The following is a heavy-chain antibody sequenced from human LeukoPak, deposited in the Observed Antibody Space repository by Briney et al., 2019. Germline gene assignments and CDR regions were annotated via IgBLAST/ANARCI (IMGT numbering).Heavy chain of an antibody. D-gene: IGHD3-10*01. Sequence: SQTLSLTCAISGDSVCSNSAAWNWIRESPSRGLEWLGRTYYRYRWLNDYAVSVKGRITVNPDTSKNQFSLQLHSVSPEDTAVYYCVRDSGMGLDAFDIWGQGTMVTVSS. V-gene: IGHV6-1*01. CDR1: GDSVCSNSAA. CDR2: TYYRYRWLN. J-gene: IGHJ3*02. CDR3: VRDSGMGLDAFDI.